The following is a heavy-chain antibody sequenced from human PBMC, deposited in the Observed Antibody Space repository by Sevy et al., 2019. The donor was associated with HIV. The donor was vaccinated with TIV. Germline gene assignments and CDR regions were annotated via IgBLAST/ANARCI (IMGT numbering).Heavy chain of an antibody. CDR1: GFTFSSYW. Sequence: GGSLRLSCAASGFTFSSYWMHWVRQAPGKGLVWVSRINSDGSSTSYADSVKGRFTISRDNAKNTLYLQMNSLRAEDTAVYYCARDEGFFPLLRLGPFDIWGQGTMVTVSS. V-gene: IGHV3-74*01. CDR2: INSDGSST. J-gene: IGHJ3*02. D-gene: IGHD3-3*01. CDR3: ARDEGFFPLLRLGPFDI.